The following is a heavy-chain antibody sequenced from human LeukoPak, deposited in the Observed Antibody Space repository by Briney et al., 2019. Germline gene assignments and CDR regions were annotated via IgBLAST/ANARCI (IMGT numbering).Heavy chain of an antibody. V-gene: IGHV4-59*01. CDR1: GGSISSDY. Sequence: PSGTLSLTCTVSGGSISSDYWSWSRQPPGKGLEWIGYIYYSGSTNYNPSLKSRVTISVDTSKNQFSLKLSSVTAADTAVYYCARDGYYDSSGYIAFDIWGQGTMVTVSS. CDR2: IYYSGST. J-gene: IGHJ3*02. D-gene: IGHD3-22*01. CDR3: ARDGYYDSSGYIAFDI.